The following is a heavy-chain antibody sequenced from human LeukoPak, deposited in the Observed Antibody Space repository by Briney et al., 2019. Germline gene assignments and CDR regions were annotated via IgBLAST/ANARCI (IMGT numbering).Heavy chain of an antibody. CDR3: VRGDFYIDY. D-gene: IGHD3/OR15-3a*01. V-gene: IGHV3-74*01. CDR1: GFTFSRLW. J-gene: IGHJ4*02. Sequence: PGGSLRLSCAASGFTFSRLWMHWVRQAPGKGLVWVSRINSDGSSTTYADSVKGRFTISRDNAKNTLYLQMNSVRVEDTAVYYCVRGDFYIDYWGQGTLVTVSP. CDR2: INSDGSST.